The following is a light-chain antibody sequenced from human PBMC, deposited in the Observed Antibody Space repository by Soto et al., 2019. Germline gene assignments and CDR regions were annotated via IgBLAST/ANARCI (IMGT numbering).Light chain of an antibody. V-gene: IGLV1-44*01. CDR3: AAWDDSLGGLVV. Sequence: QSVLTQPPSASGTPGQRVIISCSGSSSNIGINTVNWYQQLPGTAPKLLIFSNTQRPSGVPDRFSGSKSGTSASLAISGLQSEDEADYYCAAWDDSLGGLVVFGGGTQLTVL. CDR1: SSNIGINT. CDR2: SNT. J-gene: IGLJ2*01.